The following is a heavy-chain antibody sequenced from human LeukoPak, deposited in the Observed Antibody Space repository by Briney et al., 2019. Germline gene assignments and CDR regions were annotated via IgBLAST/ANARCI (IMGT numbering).Heavy chain of an antibody. Sequence: PGGSLRLSCAASGFTFSSYSMNWVRQAPGKGLEWVSSISSSSSYIYYADSVKGRFTISRDNAKNSLYLQMNSLRAEDTAVYYCAKRISNNGDYDYWGQGTLVTVSS. D-gene: IGHD4-17*01. CDR3: AKRISNNGDYDY. CDR2: ISSSSSYI. CDR1: GFTFSSYS. J-gene: IGHJ4*02. V-gene: IGHV3-21*01.